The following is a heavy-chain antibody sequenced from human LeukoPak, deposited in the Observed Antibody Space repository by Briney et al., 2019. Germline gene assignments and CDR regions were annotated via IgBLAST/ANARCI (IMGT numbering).Heavy chain of an antibody. D-gene: IGHD6-19*01. J-gene: IGHJ6*02. Sequence: PSETLSLTCAVYGGSFSGDYWSWIRQSPGEGLEWIGEINHSGSTNYNPSLKSRVTISVDTSKKQFSLKLSSVTAADTAVYYCARGRGYSSGWYLMDVWGQGTTVTVSS. CDR3: ARGRGYSSGWYLMDV. CDR2: INHSGST. V-gene: IGHV4-34*01. CDR1: GGSFSGDY.